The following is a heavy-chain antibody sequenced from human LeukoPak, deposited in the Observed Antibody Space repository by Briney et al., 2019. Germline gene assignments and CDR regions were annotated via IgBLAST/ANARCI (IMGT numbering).Heavy chain of an antibody. CDR2: IYSGGST. D-gene: IGHD5-24*01. V-gene: IGHV3-66*02. J-gene: IGHJ4*02. Sequence: GGSLRLSCAASGFTVSSNYMSWVRQAPGKGLEWVSVIYSGGSTYYADSVKGRFTISRDNSKNTLYLQMNILRAEDTAVYYCARYRRDGYKAFDYWGQGTLVTVSS. CDR3: ARYRRDGYKAFDY. CDR1: GFTVSSNY.